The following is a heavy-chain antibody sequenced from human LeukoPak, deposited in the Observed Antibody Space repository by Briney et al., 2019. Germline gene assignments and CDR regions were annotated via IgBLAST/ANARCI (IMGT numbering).Heavy chain of an antibody. J-gene: IGHJ6*02. D-gene: IGHD3-10*01. CDR1: GFTFSSYA. CDR3: ARDRYYGSYGMDV. CDR2: ISYDGSNK. Sequence: GGSLRLSCAASGFTFSSYAMHWVRQAPGKGLEWVAVISYDGSNKYYADSVKGRFTISRDNSKNTLYLQMNSLRAEDTAVYYCARDRYYGSYGMDVWGQGTTVTVSS. V-gene: IGHV3-30*04.